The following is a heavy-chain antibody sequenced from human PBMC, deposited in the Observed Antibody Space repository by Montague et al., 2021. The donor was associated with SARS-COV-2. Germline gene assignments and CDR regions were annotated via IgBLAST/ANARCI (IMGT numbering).Heavy chain of an antibody. V-gene: IGHV4-4*07. J-gene: IGHJ3*02. D-gene: IGHD3-22*01. CDR3: ASPTYYYDSSGSDAFDI. Sequence: SETLSLTCTVSGASISSYYWSWVRQSAGKGLEWIGRIYSSGSTNYNPSLKSRVTMSVDTSKNQFSLKLSSVTAADTAVYYCASPTYYYDSSGSDAFDIWGQGTMVTVSS. CDR1: GASISSYY. CDR2: IYSSGST.